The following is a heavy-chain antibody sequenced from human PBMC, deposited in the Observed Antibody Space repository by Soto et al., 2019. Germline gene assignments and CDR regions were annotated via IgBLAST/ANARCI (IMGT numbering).Heavy chain of an antibody. Sequence: QVPLEQSGAEVKKPGASVKVSCKASGYTFTGYYIHWVRQAPGQGLEWMGWINPNTGGTHSAQRFQGRVTMTRDTSVSTAYMDLSWLQSDDTAVYFCARSLSTIGARPDDWGQGTLVSVSS. V-gene: IGHV1-2*02. CDR3: ARSLSTIGARPDD. D-gene: IGHD6-6*01. CDR1: GYTFTGYY. J-gene: IGHJ4*02. CDR2: INPNTGGT.